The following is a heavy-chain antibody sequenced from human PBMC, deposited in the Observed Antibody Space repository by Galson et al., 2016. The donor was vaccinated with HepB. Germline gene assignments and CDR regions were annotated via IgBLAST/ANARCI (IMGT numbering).Heavy chain of an antibody. J-gene: IGHJ4*02. CDR2: ISGGGVST. Sequence: SLRLSCAASGFTFSSYGMNWVRQAPGKGLQWVSGISGGGVSTHYADSVKGRFTISRDNSKNTLYLQMNSLRAEDTAVYYCAKGRYCGGDCYSSDYWGQGTLVTVSS. CDR3: AKGRYCGGDCYSSDY. CDR1: GFTFSSYG. V-gene: IGHV3-23*01. D-gene: IGHD2-21*02.